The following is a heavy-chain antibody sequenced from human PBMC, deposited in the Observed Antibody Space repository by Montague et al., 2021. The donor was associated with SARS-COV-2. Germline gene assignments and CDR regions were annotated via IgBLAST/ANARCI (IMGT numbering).Heavy chain of an antibody. Sequence: SETLSLTCSVGGSFAGSSYNWLRQTPGKGLEWIVEIYYSGATDYNPSLKGRVTISADTSKNEFSLELRSVSAADTAIYYCARGTKPYYDLWLWGQGTLVTVSS. D-gene: IGHD3-3*01. CDR2: IYYSGAT. V-gene: IGHV4-34*01. CDR3: ARGTKPYYDLWL. J-gene: IGHJ4*02. CDR1: GGSFAGSS.